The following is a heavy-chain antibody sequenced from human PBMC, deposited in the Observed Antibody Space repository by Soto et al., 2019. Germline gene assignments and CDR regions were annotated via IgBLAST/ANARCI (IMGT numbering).Heavy chain of an antibody. V-gene: IGHV1-69*12. CDR1: AGTFSSYT. CDR2: IIPIFGTA. CDR3: ARGNHRWLQLWYFDL. D-gene: IGHD5-12*01. J-gene: IGHJ2*01. Sequence: QVQLVQSGAEVKKPGSLETVSCKDSAGTFSSYTISWVRQAPGQGLEWMGGIIPIFGTANYAQKFQGRVTITADESTSTAYMELSSLRSEDTAVYYCARGNHRWLQLWYFDLWGRGTLVTVSS.